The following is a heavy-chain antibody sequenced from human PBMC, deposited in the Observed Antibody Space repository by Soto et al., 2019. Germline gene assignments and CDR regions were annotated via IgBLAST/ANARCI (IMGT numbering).Heavy chain of an antibody. J-gene: IGHJ5*02. V-gene: IGHV1-69*08. CDR1: GGTFSSYT. Sequence: QVQLVQSGAEVKKPGSSVKVSCKASGGTFSSYTISWVRQAPGQGLEWMGRIIPILGIANYAQKFQGRVKITADKSTSTAYMELSSLISEDTAVYYCARDQPPGVVAASWGWFDPWGQGTLVTVSS. CDR2: IIPILGIA. D-gene: IGHD2-15*01. CDR3: ARDQPPGVVAASWGWFDP.